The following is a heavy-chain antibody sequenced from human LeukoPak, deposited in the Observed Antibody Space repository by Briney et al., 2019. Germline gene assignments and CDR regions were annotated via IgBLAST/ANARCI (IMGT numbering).Heavy chain of an antibody. D-gene: IGHD3-10*01. V-gene: IGHV3-21*01. J-gene: IGHJ6*02. Sequence: GGSLRLSRAASGFTFSSYSMNWVRQAPGKGLEWVSSISSSSSYIYYADSVKGRFTISRDNAKNSLYLQMNSLRAEDTAVYYCARAYYYGSGSPSNEGYYYGMDVWGQGTTVTVSS. CDR2: ISSSSSYI. CDR1: GFTFSSYS. CDR3: ARAYYYGSGSPSNEGYYYGMDV.